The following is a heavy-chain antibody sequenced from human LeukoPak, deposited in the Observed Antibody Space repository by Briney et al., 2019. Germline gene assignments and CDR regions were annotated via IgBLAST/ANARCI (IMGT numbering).Heavy chain of an antibody. V-gene: IGHV4-34*01. Sequence: PSETLSLTCAVYGGSFSGYYWSWIRQPPGKGLEWIGEINHSGSTNYNPSLKSRVTISVDTSKNQFSLKLSSVTAADTAVYYCATATSGSLFDYWGQGTLVTVSS. J-gene: IGHJ4*02. D-gene: IGHD3-22*01. CDR2: INHSGST. CDR1: GGSFSGYY. CDR3: ATATSGSLFDY.